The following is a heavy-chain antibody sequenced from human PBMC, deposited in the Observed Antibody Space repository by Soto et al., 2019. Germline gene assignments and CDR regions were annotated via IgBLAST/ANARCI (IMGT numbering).Heavy chain of an antibody. D-gene: IGHD6-19*01. CDR3: ARDPSVRGSGWYSGLDY. Sequence: SETLSLTCTVSGGSISIGGYYWSWIRQHPGKGLEWIGYIYYSGSTYYNPSLKSRVTISVDTSKNQFSLKLSSVTAADTAVYYCARDPSVRGSGWYSGLDYWGQGTLVTVSS. CDR1: GGSISIGGYY. J-gene: IGHJ4*02. V-gene: IGHV4-31*03. CDR2: IYYSGST.